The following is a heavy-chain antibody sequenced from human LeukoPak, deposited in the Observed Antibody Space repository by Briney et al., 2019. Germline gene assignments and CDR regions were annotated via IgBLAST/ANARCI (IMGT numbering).Heavy chain of an antibody. Sequence: SETLSPTCTVSGGSISSYYWSWIRQPPGKGLEWIGYIYYSGSTNYNPSLKSRVTISVDTSKKQFSLKVRSVTAADTAVYYCARRDSPFDLWGRGTLVTVS. V-gene: IGHV4-59*01. D-gene: IGHD3-22*01. CDR3: ARRDSPFDL. CDR2: IYYSGST. CDR1: GGSISSYY. J-gene: IGHJ2*01.